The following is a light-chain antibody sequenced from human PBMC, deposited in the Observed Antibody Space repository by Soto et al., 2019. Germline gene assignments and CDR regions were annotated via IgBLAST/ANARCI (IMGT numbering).Light chain of an antibody. CDR2: QVT. Sequence: QSALTQPASVSGSPGQSITISCTGTSSDIGGYYYVSWYQHHPGKAPKLLIYQVTNRPSRVSNRFSGSKSGNTASLTISGLQADDEADYYRTSYSSSDIFYVFGTGTKV. J-gene: IGLJ1*01. V-gene: IGLV2-14*01. CDR1: SSDIGGYYY. CDR3: TSYSSSDIFYV.